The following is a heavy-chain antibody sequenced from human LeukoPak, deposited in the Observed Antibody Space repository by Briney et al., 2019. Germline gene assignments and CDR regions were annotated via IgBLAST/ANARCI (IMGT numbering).Heavy chain of an antibody. D-gene: IGHD2-21*02. CDR1: GFTFSDYY. Sequence: GGSLRLSCAASGFTFSDYYMSWIRQAPGKGLEWVSYISSSGSTIYYADSVKGRFTISRDNAKNSLYLQMNSLRAEDTAVYYCAGKASVVVTAIRTTEFDPWGQGTLVTVSS. CDR2: ISSSGSTI. CDR3: AGKASVVVTAIRTTEFDP. V-gene: IGHV3-11*01. J-gene: IGHJ5*02.